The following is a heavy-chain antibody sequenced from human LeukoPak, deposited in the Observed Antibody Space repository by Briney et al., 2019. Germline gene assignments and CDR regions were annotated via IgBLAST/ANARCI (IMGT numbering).Heavy chain of an antibody. CDR3: AKDATPWRSLYYFDY. CDR2: ISGSGGST. D-gene: IGHD6-13*01. J-gene: IGHJ4*02. Sequence: GGSLRLSCAASGFTFSSYAMSWVRQAPGKGLEWVSAISGSGGSTYYADSVKGRSTISRDNSKNTLYLQMNSLRAEDTAVYYCAKDATPWRSLYYFDYWGQGTLVTVSS. V-gene: IGHV3-23*01. CDR1: GFTFSSYA.